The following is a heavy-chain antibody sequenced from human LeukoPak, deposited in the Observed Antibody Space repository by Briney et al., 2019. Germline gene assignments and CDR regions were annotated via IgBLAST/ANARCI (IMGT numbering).Heavy chain of an antibody. Sequence: GGSLRLSCAASGFTFSDYYMSWIRQAPGKGLEWVSYISGSGSYTNYADYEKGRFTISRDNAKNSLHLQMNSLRAEDTAVYYCARRSIATAGTIIDSWGQGTLVTVSS. V-gene: IGHV3-11*06. CDR1: GFTFSDYY. CDR3: ARRSIATAGTIIDS. CDR2: ISGSGSYT. D-gene: IGHD6-13*01. J-gene: IGHJ4*02.